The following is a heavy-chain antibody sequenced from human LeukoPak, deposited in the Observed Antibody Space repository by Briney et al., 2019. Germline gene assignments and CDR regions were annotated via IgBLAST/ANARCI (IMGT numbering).Heavy chain of an antibody. CDR2: IKSKIDGGTT. CDR3: STNPLGWPAGRDY. J-gene: IGHJ4*02. Sequence: GGSLRLSCAASGFTFANAWMNWVRQAPGKGLEWVGRIKSKIDGGTTEYAAPVKGRFTIARDDSKNTLCLQMNSLKTEDTAVYYCSTNPLGWPAGRDYWGQGTLVTVSS. CDR1: GFTFANAW. V-gene: IGHV3-15*01. D-gene: IGHD6-19*01.